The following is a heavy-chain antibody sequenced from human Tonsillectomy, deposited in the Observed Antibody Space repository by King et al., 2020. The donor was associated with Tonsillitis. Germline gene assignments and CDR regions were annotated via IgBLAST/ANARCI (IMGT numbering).Heavy chain of an antibody. V-gene: IGHV3-48*04. CDR3: ARDVCSSTSCYVNYYYGMDV. CDR2: ISSSSSTI. D-gene: IGHD2-2*01. Sequence: VQLVESGGGLVQPGGSLRLSCAASGFTFSSYSMNWVRQAPGKGLEWVSYISSSSSTIYYADSVKGRFTISRDNAKNSLYLQMNSLRAEDTAVYHCARDVCSSTSCYVNYYYGMDVWGQGTTVTVSS. CDR1: GFTFSSYS. J-gene: IGHJ6*02.